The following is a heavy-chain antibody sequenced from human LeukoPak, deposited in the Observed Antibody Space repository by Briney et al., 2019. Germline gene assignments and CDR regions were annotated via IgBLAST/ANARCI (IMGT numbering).Heavy chain of an antibody. J-gene: IGHJ4*02. CDR2: ISYDGSNK. Sequence: SGGSPRLSCAASGFTFSSYAMHWVRQAPGKGLEWVAVISYDGSNKYYADSVKGRFTISRDNSKNTLYLQMNSLRAEDTAVYYCARAYSLDYWGQGTLVTVSS. CDR1: GFTFSSYA. CDR3: ARAYSLDY. V-gene: IGHV3-30*01. D-gene: IGHD6-13*01.